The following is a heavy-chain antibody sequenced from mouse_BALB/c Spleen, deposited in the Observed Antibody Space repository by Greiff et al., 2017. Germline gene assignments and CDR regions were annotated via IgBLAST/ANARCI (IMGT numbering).Heavy chain of an antibody. D-gene: IGHD1-1*01. CDR1: GYAFTNYL. CDR3: ARDYGSSPFDD. CDR2: INPGSGGT. V-gene: IGHV1-54*01. Sequence: QVQLKESGAELVRPGTSVKVSCKASGYAFTNYLIEWVKQRPGQGLEWIGVINPGSGGTNYNEKFKGKATLTADKSSSTAYMQLSSLTSDDSAVYFCARDYGSSPFDDWGQGTTLTVSS. J-gene: IGHJ2*01.